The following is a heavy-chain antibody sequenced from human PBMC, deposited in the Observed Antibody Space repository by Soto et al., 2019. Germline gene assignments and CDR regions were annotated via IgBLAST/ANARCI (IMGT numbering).Heavy chain of an antibody. CDR2: IYHSGSN. J-gene: IGHJ5*02. V-gene: IGHV4-30-2*01. Sequence: SETLSLTCAVSGGSIISGGYSWSWIRQPPGKGLEWIGYIYHSGSNYYNPSLKSRVTISVDRSKNQFSLKLSSVTAADTAVYYCARVPGPWGQGTLVTVSS. CDR3: ARVPGP. CDR1: GGSIISGGYS. D-gene: IGHD3-10*01.